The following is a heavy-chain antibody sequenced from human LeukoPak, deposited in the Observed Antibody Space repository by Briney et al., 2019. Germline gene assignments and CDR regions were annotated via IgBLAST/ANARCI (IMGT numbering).Heavy chain of an antibody. Sequence: PSETLSLTCTVSGGSISSGSYYWSWIRQPAGKGLEWIGRIYTSGSTNYNPSLKSRVTISVDTSKNQFSLKLSSVTAADTAVYYCAQSGYSSSWVVDYWGQGTLVTVSS. D-gene: IGHD6-13*01. V-gene: IGHV4-61*02. J-gene: IGHJ4*02. CDR2: IYTSGST. CDR1: GGSISSGSYY. CDR3: AQSGYSSSWVVDY.